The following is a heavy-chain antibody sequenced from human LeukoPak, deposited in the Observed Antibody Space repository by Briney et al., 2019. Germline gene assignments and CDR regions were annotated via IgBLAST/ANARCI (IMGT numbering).Heavy chain of an antibody. D-gene: IGHD3-10*01. CDR1: GGSISSYY. V-gene: IGHV4-59*12. Sequence: PSETLSLTCTVSGGSISSYYWSWIRQPPGKGLEWIGYIYFSGSTDYNPSLKSRVTISVDTSKNQFSLKVSSVTAADTAVYYCARSGTLYYYYYMDVWGKGTTVTISS. CDR2: IYFSGST. CDR3: ARSGTLYYYYYMDV. J-gene: IGHJ6*03.